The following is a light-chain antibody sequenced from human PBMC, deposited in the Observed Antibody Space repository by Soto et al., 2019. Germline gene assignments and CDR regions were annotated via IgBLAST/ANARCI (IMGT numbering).Light chain of an antibody. V-gene: IGLV2-8*01. CDR2: EVN. Sequence: QSALTQPPSASGSPGQSVTISCTGTSSDVGAYIYVSWYQQHPGKAPKLLIYEVNKRPSGVPDRFSGSKSGNTASLTVSGLQAEDEADYFCSSYTTAGSSYDVFGTGTKVTVL. J-gene: IGLJ1*01. CDR3: SSYTTAGSSYDV. CDR1: SSDVGAYIY.